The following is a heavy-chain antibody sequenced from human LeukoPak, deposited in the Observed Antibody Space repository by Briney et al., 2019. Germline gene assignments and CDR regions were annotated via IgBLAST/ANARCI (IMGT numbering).Heavy chain of an antibody. CDR3: ARESRWWEPTMFDP. J-gene: IGHJ5*02. V-gene: IGHV1-69*04. D-gene: IGHD2-15*01. CDR2: IIPILGIA. Sequence: SVKVSCKASGGTFSSYAISWVRQAPGQGLEWMGRIIPILGIANYAQKFQGRVTITADKSTSTAYMELSSLRSEDTAVYYCARESRWWEPTMFDPWGQGTLVTVSS. CDR1: GGTFSSYA.